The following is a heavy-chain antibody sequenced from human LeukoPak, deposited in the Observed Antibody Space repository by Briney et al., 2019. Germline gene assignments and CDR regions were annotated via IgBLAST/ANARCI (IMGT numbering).Heavy chain of an antibody. D-gene: IGHD2/OR15-2a*01. CDR1: GGSISSGDYY. V-gene: IGHV4-30-4*01. J-gene: IGHJ4*02. CDR2: IYYSGST. Sequence: SQTLSLTCTVSGGSISSGDYYWSWIRQPPGKGLEWIGYIYYSGSTYYNPSLKSRVTISVDTSKNQFSLKLSSVTAADTAVYYCARVEDSESLLFDYWGQGTLVTVSS. CDR3: ARVEDSESLLFDY.